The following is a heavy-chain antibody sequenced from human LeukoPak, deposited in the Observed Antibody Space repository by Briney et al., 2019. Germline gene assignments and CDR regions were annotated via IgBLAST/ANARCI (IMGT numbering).Heavy chain of an antibody. V-gene: IGHV1-2*02. CDR2: INPNNGGT. D-gene: IGHD1-26*01. CDR1: GYTFTGYF. J-gene: IGHJ4*02. Sequence: ASVKVSCKASGYTFTGYFLHWVRHGLGQGLEWMGWINPNNGGTRYAQRFQGRVTMTRDTSINTTYMVLSRLRSDDTAVYYCARDFGGTYPLFDYWGQGTLVTVSS. CDR3: ARDFGGTYPLFDY.